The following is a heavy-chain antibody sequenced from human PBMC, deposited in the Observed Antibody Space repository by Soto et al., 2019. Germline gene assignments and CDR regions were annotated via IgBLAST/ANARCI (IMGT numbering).Heavy chain of an antibody. Sequence: GGSLRLSCAASGFTFSSYPMTWVRQAPGKGLEWVSNISGSGAMTEYADSVKGRFTISRDNSKNTLYLEMNSLRAEDTAIYCCVRDNGRVVAATDNYFDPWGQGALVTVAS. CDR2: ISGSGAMT. CDR3: VRDNGRVVAATDNYFDP. J-gene: IGHJ5*02. CDR1: GFTFSSYP. V-gene: IGHV3-23*01. D-gene: IGHD2-15*01.